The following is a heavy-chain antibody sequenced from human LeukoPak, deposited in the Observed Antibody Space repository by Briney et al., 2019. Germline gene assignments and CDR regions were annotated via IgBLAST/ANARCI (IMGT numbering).Heavy chain of an antibody. CDR2: ISDDGSNK. V-gene: IGHV3-30*04. J-gene: IGHJ4*02. D-gene: IGHD2-2*01. Sequence: GGSLRLSCTASGFTFSSYAMHWVRQAPGKGLEWAAVISDDGSNKYYADSVKGRFTISRDNSKNTVYLQMNSLRAEDTAVYYCARRTSAWSLLYWGQGTLVTVSS. CDR3: ARRTSAWSLLY. CDR1: GFTFSSYA.